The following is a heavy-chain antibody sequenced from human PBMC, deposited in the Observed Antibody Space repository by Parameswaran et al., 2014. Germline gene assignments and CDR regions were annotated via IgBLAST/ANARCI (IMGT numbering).Heavy chain of an antibody. D-gene: IGHD4-17*01. V-gene: IGHV3-21*01. CDR2: ISSSSSDL. J-gene: IGHJ5*02. CDR3: ARPPHYGDYVHWFDT. Sequence: WIRQPPGKGLEWVSSISSSSSDLYYADSVKGRFTISRDNAKNSLYLQMNSLRGEDTAVYYCARPPHYGDYVHWFDTWGQGTLVTVSS.